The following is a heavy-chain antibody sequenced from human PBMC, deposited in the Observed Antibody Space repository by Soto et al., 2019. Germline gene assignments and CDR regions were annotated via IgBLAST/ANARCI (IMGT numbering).Heavy chain of an antibody. D-gene: IGHD6-19*01. CDR3: AKDRIHGSGWYSNWFDP. CDR2: ISGSGGST. CDR1: GFTFSSYA. V-gene: IGHV3-23*01. J-gene: IGHJ5*02. Sequence: EVQLLESGGGLVQPGGSLRLSCAASGFTFSSYARSWVRQAPGKGLEWVSAISGSGGSTYYADSVKGRFTISRDNSKNTLYLQMNSLRAEDTAVYYCAKDRIHGSGWYSNWFDPWGQGTLVTVSS.